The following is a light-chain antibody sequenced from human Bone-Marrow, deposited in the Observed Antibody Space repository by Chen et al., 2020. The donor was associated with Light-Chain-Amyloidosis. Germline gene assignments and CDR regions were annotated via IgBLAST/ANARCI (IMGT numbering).Light chain of an antibody. CDR2: EVT. CDR3: SSYTITNTLV. CDR1: SSDVGGDNH. Sequence: QSALTQPASVSGSPGQEITISCTGTSSDVGGDNHVSWYQQHPDKAPKLMIYEVTNRPSWVPDRFSGSKSDTTASLTISGHQPEDDADYFGSSYTITNTLVFGSGTRVTVL. V-gene: IGLV2-14*01. J-gene: IGLJ1*01.